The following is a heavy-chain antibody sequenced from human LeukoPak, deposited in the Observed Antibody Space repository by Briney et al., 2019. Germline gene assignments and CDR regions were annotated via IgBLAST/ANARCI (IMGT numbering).Heavy chain of an antibody. D-gene: IGHD3-10*01. J-gene: IGHJ4*02. CDR3: TTDRDTMVREIDY. Sequence: PGGSLILSCGASGFTFSNVWMSWVRQAPGKGLEWVGRIKSKTDGGTTDYAAPVKGRFTISRDDSKNTLYLQMNSLKTEDTAVYYCTTDRDTMVREIDYWGQGTLVTVSS. V-gene: IGHV3-15*01. CDR1: GFTFSNVW. CDR2: IKSKTDGGTT.